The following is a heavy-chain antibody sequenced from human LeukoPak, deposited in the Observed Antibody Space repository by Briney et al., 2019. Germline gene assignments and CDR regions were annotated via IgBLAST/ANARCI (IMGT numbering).Heavy chain of an antibody. CDR1: GFTFSIYS. CDR2: ITSDGAGT. Sequence: GGSLRLSCAASGFTFSIYSLHWFRQPPGKGLEYVSAITSDGAGTFYANSVKGRFTISRDNSKNTLYLQMGSLGTEDMAVYYCARETATGVTSSWYYDYWGQGTLVTVSS. J-gene: IGHJ4*02. CDR3: ARETATGVTSSWYYDY. V-gene: IGHV3-64*01. D-gene: IGHD6-13*01.